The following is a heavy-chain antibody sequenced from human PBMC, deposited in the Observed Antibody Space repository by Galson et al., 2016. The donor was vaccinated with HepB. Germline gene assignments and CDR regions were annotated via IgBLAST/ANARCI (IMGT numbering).Heavy chain of an antibody. CDR1: GFTFSDYY. V-gene: IGHV3-11*06. J-gene: IGHJ4*02. CDR2: ITSSGGYT. Sequence: SLRLSCAASGFTFSDYYMSWIRQAPGKGLELVSYITSSGGYTHYADSVKGRFTSSRDNAKNSLYLQMDSLRAEVSAMPYCARDRVNYWGQGILVTVSS. CDR3: ARDRVNY.